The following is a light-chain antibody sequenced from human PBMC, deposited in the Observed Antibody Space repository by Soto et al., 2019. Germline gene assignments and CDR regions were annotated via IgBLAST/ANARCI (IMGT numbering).Light chain of an antibody. CDR3: LLYYGGQLGV. CDR2: STN. Sequence: QAVVTQEPSLTVSPGGTVTLTCAVYTGAVTSSNYPNWFQQKPGQAPMALIYSTNHKYSWTPARFSGSLLGGKAALTLSGVQPEDEADYYCLLYYGGQLGVFGGGTKLTVL. J-gene: IGLJ2*01. CDR1: TGAVTSSNY. V-gene: IGLV7-43*01.